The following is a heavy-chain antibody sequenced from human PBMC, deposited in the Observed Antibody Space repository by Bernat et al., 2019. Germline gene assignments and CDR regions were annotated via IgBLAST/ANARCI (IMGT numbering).Heavy chain of an antibody. CDR3: ARGQRDFWSGYYMDV. CDR2: IYYSGST. CDR1: GGSISSYY. Sequence: QVQLQESGPGLVKPSETLSLTCTVPGGSISSYYWSWIRQPPGKGLEWIGYIYYSGSTNYNPSLKSRVTISVDTSKNQFSLKLSSVTAADTAVYYCARGQRDFWSGYYMDVWGKGTTVTVSS. J-gene: IGHJ6*03. D-gene: IGHD3-3*01. V-gene: IGHV4-59*01.